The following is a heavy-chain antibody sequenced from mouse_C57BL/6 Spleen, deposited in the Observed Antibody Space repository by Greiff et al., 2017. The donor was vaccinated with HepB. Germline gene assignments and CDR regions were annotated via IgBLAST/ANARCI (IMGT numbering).Heavy chain of an antibody. CDR1: GFTFSSYG. D-gene: IGHD1-1*01. V-gene: IGHV5-6*01. J-gene: IGHJ1*03. CDR2: ISSGGSYT. CDR3: ARNQITTVPWYFDV. Sequence: EVQLQESGGDLVKPGGSLKLSCAASGFTFSSYGMSWVRQTPDKRLEWVATISSGGSYTYYPDSVKGRFTISRDNAKNTLYLQMSSLKSEDTAMYYCARNQITTVPWYFDVWGTVTTVTVSS.